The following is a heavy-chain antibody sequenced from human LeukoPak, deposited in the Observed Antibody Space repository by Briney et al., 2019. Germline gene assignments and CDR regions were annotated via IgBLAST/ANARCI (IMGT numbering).Heavy chain of an antibody. Sequence: SETLSLTCTVSGDSISSSIYYWGWIRQPPGKGLEWIGSIYYSGSTYYNPSLKSRVTISVDTSKNQFSLKLSSVTAADTAVYHCARIACSGGTCYSQRGAFDIWGQGTKVTVPS. J-gene: IGHJ3*02. CDR1: GDSISSSIYY. CDR3: ARIACSGGTCYSQRGAFDI. CDR2: IYYSGST. D-gene: IGHD2-15*01. V-gene: IGHV4-39*07.